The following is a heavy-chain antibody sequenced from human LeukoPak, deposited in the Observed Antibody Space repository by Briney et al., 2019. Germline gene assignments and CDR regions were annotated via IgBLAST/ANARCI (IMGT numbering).Heavy chain of an antibody. Sequence: PGGSLRLSCAASGFTFSSYSMNWIRQPPGKGLEWIGEINHSGSTNYNPSLKSRVTISVDTSKNQFSLKLSSVTAADTAVYYCARGPRKVDIVVVPAAIPPSFDYWGQGTLVTVSS. CDR2: INHSGST. J-gene: IGHJ4*02. D-gene: IGHD2-2*02. V-gene: IGHV4-34*01. CDR1: GFTFSSYS. CDR3: ARGPRKVDIVVVPAAIPPSFDY.